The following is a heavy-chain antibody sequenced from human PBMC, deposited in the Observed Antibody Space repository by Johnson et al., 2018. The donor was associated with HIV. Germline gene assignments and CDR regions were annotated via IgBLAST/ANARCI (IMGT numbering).Heavy chain of an antibody. CDR2: IKQDGSEK. V-gene: IGHV3-7*03. CDR3: ARDVVSDGRYPPDAFDI. CDR1: GFTFSSYW. Sequence: VQLVESGGGLVQPGGSLRLSCAASGFTFSSYWMSWVRQAPGKGLEWVANIKQDGSEKYYVDFVKGRFTISRDNAKNSLFLQVKSLRAEDTAVYYCARDVVSDGRYPPDAFDIWGQGTMVTVSS. D-gene: IGHD3-16*02. J-gene: IGHJ3*02.